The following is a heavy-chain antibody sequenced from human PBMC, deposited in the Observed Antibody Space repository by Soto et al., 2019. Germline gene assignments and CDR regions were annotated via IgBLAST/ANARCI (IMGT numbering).Heavy chain of an antibody. CDR2: INHSGST. Sequence: PSETLSLTCAVYGGSFSGYYWSWIRQPPGKGLEWIGEINHSGSTNYNPSLKSRVTISVDTSKNQFSLKLSSVTAADTAVYYCARRRYNWNDIGPWGQGTLVTVSS. CDR3: ARRRYNWNDIGP. V-gene: IGHV4-34*01. D-gene: IGHD1-20*01. J-gene: IGHJ5*02. CDR1: GGSFSGYY.